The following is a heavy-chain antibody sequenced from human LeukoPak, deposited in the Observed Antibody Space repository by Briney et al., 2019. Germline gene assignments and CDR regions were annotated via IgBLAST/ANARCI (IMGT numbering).Heavy chain of an antibody. D-gene: IGHD6-13*01. J-gene: IGHJ4*02. CDR3: AKDYGSSWFDAYFDY. CDR2: ISGSGNRT. Sequence: GGTLRLSCAASGFTFSSFGMNWVRQAPGKGLEWVSAISGSGNRTFYADSVKGRFTISRDNSKNTLYLQMNSLRAEDTAVYYCAKDYGSSWFDAYFDYWGQGTLVTVSS. V-gene: IGHV3-23*01. CDR1: GFTFSSFG.